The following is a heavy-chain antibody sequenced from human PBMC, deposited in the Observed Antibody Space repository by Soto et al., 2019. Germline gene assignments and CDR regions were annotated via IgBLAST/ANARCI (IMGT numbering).Heavy chain of an antibody. CDR2: ISSGGSTI. D-gene: IGHD3-22*01. Sequence: GASLRLSCAASGFTFSSYEMNWVRQAPGKGLEWVSYISSGGSTIYYADSVKGRFTISRDNAKNSLYLQMNSLRVEDTAVYYCARVPNYYDSSGYYYYWGQGTLVTVSS. CDR1: GFTFSSYE. V-gene: IGHV3-48*03. J-gene: IGHJ4*02. CDR3: ARVPNYYDSSGYYYY.